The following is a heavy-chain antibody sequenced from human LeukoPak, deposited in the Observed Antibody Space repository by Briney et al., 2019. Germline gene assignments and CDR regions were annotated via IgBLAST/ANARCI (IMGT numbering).Heavy chain of an antibody. CDR2: ISSSGSTI. CDR3: AKIIGGYLGGRDY. J-gene: IGHJ4*02. D-gene: IGHD3-22*01. V-gene: IGHV3-48*03. Sequence: GGSLRLSCAASGFTFSSYEMNWVRQAPGKGLEWVSYISSSGSTIYYADSVKGRFTISRDNAKNSLYLQMNSLRAEDTAVYYCAKIIGGYLGGRDYWGQGTLVTVSS. CDR1: GFTFSSYE.